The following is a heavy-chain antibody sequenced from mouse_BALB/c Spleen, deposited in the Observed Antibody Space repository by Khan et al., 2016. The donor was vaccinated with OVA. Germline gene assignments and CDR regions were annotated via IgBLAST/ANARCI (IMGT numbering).Heavy chain of an antibody. D-gene: IGHD2-3*01. CDR3: ARKGDDGYFLTY. CDR1: GYTFTDYF. Sequence: VQLQESGPELVKPGASVKMSCKASGYTFTDYFISWVKQRTGQGLEWIGEIFPGSGSTYYNEKFKGKATLTVDKSSNTAYMQLSSLTSEDSAVYVCARKGDDGYFLTYWGQGTLVTVSA. CDR2: IFPGSGST. J-gene: IGHJ3*01. V-gene: IGHV1-75*01.